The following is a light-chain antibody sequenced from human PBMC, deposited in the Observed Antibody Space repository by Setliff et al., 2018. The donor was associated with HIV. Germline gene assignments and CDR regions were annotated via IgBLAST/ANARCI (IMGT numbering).Light chain of an antibody. Sequence: QSALTQPASVSGSPGQSITISCTGSSSDVGGYNYVSWYQQHLGKAPKLMIYAVSNRPSGVSNRFSGSKSGNTASLTISGLQAEDEADYYCSSYTSSTPLYVFGTGTKVTVL. CDR1: SSDVGGYNY. CDR2: AVS. J-gene: IGLJ1*01. CDR3: SSYTSSTPLYV. V-gene: IGLV2-14*03.